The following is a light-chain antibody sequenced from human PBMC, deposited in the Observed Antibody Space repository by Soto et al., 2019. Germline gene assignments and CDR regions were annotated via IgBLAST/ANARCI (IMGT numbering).Light chain of an antibody. CDR3: SSFTSSSTGV. J-gene: IGLJ3*02. V-gene: IGLV2-14*01. CDR2: EVS. CDR1: SSDIGGYNY. Sequence: QSVLTQPASVSGSPGQSITISCTGTSSDIGGYNYVSWYQQHPGKAPKLMIYEVSNRPSGVYNRFSGSKSGNTASLTISGLQAEDEAYYYGSSFTSSSTGVFGGGTKLTVL.